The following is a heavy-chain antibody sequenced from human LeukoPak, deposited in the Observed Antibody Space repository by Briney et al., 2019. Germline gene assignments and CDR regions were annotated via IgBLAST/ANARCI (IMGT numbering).Heavy chain of an antibody. V-gene: IGHV4-4*07. CDR1: GGSISSYY. CDR2: IYTSGST. D-gene: IGHD1-1*01. Sequence: KPSETLSLTCTVSGGSISSYYWSWIRQPAGKGLEWIGRIYTSGSTNYNPSLKSRVTMSVDTSKNQFSLTLSSVTAADTAVYYCARASVHEFSQSPYFDYWGQGTLVTVSS. CDR3: ARASVHEFSQSPYFDY. J-gene: IGHJ4*02.